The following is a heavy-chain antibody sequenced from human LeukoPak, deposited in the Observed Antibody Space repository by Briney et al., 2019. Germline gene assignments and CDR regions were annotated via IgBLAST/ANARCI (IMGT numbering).Heavy chain of an antibody. V-gene: IGHV4-30-4*08. CDR1: GGSISSGDYY. J-gene: IGHJ4*02. D-gene: IGHD3-22*01. CDR3: ARDGYYDSSDNY. Sequence: PSETLSLTCTVSGGSISSGDYYWSWIRQPPGKVQEWIGYIYYSGSTYYNPSLKSRVTISVDTSKNQFSLKLSSVTAADTAVYYCARDGYYDSSDNYWGQGTLVTVSS. CDR2: IYYSGST.